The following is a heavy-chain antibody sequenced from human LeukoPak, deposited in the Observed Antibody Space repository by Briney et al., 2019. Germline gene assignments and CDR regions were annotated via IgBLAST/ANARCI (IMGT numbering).Heavy chain of an antibody. CDR3: EKLLEQQQVYYFDF. J-gene: IGHJ4*02. CDR1: GFTFSNYG. V-gene: IGHV3-23*01. CDR2: ISDTGGTT. Sequence: GGSLRLSCAASGFTFSNYGMSWVRQAPGKGLEWVSGISDTGGTTHYADSVKGRFTISRDNSKNTLSLQMKSLRAEDTAVYYCEKLLEQQQVYYFDFWGQGALVTVSS. D-gene: IGHD6-13*01.